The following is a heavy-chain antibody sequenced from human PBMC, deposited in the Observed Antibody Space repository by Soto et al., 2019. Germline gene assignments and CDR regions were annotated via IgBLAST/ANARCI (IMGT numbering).Heavy chain of an antibody. CDR1: GFTFSSYA. V-gene: IGHV3-23*01. Sequence: GRPMRLPCAAAGFTFSSYAMRRCSQAQGKGLEWVSAISGSGGSTYYADSVKGRFTISRDNSKNTLYLQMNSLRAEDTAVYYCAIAPLSLGMDVWGQGTTVTVSS. CDR2: ISGSGGST. J-gene: IGHJ6*01. CDR3: AIAPLSLGMDV.